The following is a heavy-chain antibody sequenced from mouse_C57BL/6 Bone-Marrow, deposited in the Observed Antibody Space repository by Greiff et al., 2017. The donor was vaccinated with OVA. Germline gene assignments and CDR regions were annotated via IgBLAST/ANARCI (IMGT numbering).Heavy chain of an antibody. Sequence: EVKLMESGGGLVQPKGSLKLSCAASGFSFNTYAMNWVRQAPGKGLEWVARIRSKSNNYATYYADSVKDRFTISRDDSESMLYLQMNNLKTEDTAMYYCVGQDDYDGYAMDYWGQGTSVTVSS. J-gene: IGHJ4*01. D-gene: IGHD2-4*01. V-gene: IGHV10-1*01. CDR3: VGQDDYDGYAMDY. CDR2: IRSKSNNYAT. CDR1: GFSFNTYA.